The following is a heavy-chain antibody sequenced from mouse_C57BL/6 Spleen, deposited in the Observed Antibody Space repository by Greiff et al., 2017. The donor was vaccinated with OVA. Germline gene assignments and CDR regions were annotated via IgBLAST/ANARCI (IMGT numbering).Heavy chain of an antibody. CDR1: GYTFTSYW. Sequence: QVQLKQPGAELVKPGASVKVSCKASGYTFTSYWMHWVKQRPGQGLEWIGRIHPSDSDTNYNQKFKGKATLTVDKSSSTAYMQLSSLTSEDSAVYYCAITMVTTSFDYWGQGTTLTVSS. CDR3: AITMVTTSFDY. J-gene: IGHJ2*01. D-gene: IGHD2-2*01. V-gene: IGHV1-74*01. CDR2: IHPSDSDT.